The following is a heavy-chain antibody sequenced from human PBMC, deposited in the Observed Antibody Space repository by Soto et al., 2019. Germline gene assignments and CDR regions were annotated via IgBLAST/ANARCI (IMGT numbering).Heavy chain of an antibody. CDR1: GGTFSSYT. D-gene: IGHD1-26*01. CDR2: IIPILGIA. CDR3: AKVRRWEDYFDY. J-gene: IGHJ4*02. V-gene: IGHV1-69*02. Sequence: SVKVSCKASGGTFSSYTISWVRQAPGQGLEWMGRIIPILGIANYAQKFQGRVTITADKSTSTAYMELSSLRSEDTAVYYCAKVRRWEDYFDYWGQGTPVTVSS.